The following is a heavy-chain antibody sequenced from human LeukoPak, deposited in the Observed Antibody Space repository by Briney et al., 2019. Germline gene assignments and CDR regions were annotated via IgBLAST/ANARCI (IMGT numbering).Heavy chain of an antibody. Sequence: GGSLRLSCAAAGFTFSDYGMNWVRQAPGKGLEWVAVISYDGRNKIYGDSVKGRLTISRDNSKNTLYLQMNSLRSEDTAAYYCARPAGGSGSSGYRYNYFDYWGQGTLVTVSS. CDR2: ISYDGRNK. CDR3: ARPAGGSGSSGYRYNYFDY. D-gene: IGHD3-22*01. J-gene: IGHJ4*02. V-gene: IGHV3-30*03. CDR1: GFTFSDYG.